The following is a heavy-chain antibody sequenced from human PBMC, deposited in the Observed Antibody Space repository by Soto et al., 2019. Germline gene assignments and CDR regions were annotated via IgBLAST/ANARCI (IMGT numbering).Heavy chain of an antibody. CDR2: INYRGTT. V-gene: IGHV4-31*03. J-gene: IGHJ4*02. CDR3: ARDAPGVAPF. CDR1: GGSIIDGQTY. D-gene: IGHD2-15*01. Sequence: QVQLQGSGPGLVKPSQTLSLTCTVSGGSIIDGQTYLNWIRQHPERGLEWMGYINYRGTTNYSPALKSRLLISVDTSKNQFSLTLTSVTAADTAVYYCARDAPGVAPFWGQGTLVTVSS.